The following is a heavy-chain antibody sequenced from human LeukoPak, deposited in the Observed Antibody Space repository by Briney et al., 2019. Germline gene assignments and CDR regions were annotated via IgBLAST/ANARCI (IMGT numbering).Heavy chain of an antibody. D-gene: IGHD3-22*01. CDR3: ARDQDQYYYDSSGYSLPH. V-gene: IGHV3-30-3*01. CDR2: ISYDGSNK. J-gene: IGHJ4*02. CDR1: GFTFSTYA. Sequence: PGRSLRLSCAASGFTFSTYAMHWARQAPGKGLEWVAVISYDGSNKYYADSVKGRFTISRDNSKNTLYLQMNSLRAEDTAVYYCARDQDQYYYDSSGYSLPHWGQGTLVTVSS.